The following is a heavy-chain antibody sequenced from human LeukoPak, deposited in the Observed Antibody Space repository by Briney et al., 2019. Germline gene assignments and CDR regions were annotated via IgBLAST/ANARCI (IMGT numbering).Heavy chain of an antibody. CDR1: GFTFSSYA. CDR2: SSGSGGST. CDR3: ARAMTTETTEPPTDV. Sequence: PGGSLRLSCAASGFTFSSYAMSWVRQAPGKGLEWVSASSGSGGSTYYADSVKGRFTISRDNAKNTLYLQMNSLRAEDTAVYFCARAMTTETTEPPTDVWGKGTTVTVSS. J-gene: IGHJ6*04. V-gene: IGHV3-23*01. D-gene: IGHD4-11*01.